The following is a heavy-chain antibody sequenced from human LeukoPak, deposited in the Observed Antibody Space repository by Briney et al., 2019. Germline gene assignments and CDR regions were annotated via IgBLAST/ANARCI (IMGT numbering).Heavy chain of an antibody. J-gene: IGHJ4*02. Sequence: AVKVSCKASGGTFSSYAISWVRQAPGQGLEWMGGIIPIFGTANYAQKFQGRVTITADESTSTAYMELSSLRSEDTAVYYCAREGYSSGLFDYWGQGTLVTVSS. CDR2: IIPIFGTA. CDR1: GGTFSSYA. V-gene: IGHV1-69*01. D-gene: IGHD6-19*01. CDR3: AREGYSSGLFDY.